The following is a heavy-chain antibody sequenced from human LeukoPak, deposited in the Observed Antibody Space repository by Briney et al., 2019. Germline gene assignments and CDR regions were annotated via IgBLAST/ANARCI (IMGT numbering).Heavy chain of an antibody. J-gene: IGHJ3*02. Sequence: GRSLRLSCAASGFTFSSYGMHWVRQAPGKGLEWVAVISYDGSNKYYADSVKGRFTISRDNSKNTLYLQMNSLRAEDTAVYYCARGPRIVVVIPPFDIWGQGTMVTVSS. CDR1: GFTFSSYG. CDR3: ARGPRIVVVIPPFDI. V-gene: IGHV3-30*03. CDR2: ISYDGSNK. D-gene: IGHD3-22*01.